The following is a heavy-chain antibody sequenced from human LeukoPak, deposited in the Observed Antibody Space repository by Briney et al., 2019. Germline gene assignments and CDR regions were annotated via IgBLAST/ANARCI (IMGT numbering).Heavy chain of an antibody. D-gene: IGHD2-2*01. Sequence: GGSLRLSCAASGFTLSDYYMSWVRQAPGKGLEWIAYISSSGTTVYYADSMKGRFTISRDNAKNSLYLQMSSLRAEDTAVYYCARPMPPYYYGMDVWGQGTTVTVSS. CDR2: ISSSGTTV. CDR1: GFTLSDYY. V-gene: IGHV3-11*04. J-gene: IGHJ6*02. CDR3: ARPMPPYYYGMDV.